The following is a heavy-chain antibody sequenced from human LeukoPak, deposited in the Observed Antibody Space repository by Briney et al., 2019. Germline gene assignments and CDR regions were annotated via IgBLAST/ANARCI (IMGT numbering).Heavy chain of an antibody. J-gene: IGHJ4*02. D-gene: IGHD4-23*01. V-gene: IGHV1-18*01. CDR3: ARGGTTVLTPFDS. CDR1: GYTFTTYG. CDR2: ISANNGNT. Sequence: ASVKVSSKASGYTFTTYGINWVRQAPGQGLEWMGWISANNGNTNHAQKFQGRVTMTADTSTSTAYMELRSLTSDDTAVYYCARGGTTVLTPFDSWGQGTLVTVSS.